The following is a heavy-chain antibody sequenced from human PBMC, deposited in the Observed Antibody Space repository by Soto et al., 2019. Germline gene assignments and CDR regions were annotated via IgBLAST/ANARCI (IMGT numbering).Heavy chain of an antibody. J-gene: IGHJ4*02. CDR1: AYTFTSYT. CDR3: ARELQGLYYFDY. CDR2: INGGNGNT. Sequence: ASVKVSCKASAYTFTSYTMHWVLQAPGQRLEWMGWINGGNGNTKYSQKFQGRVTITRDTSASTAYMELSSLRSDDTAVYYCARELQGLYYFDYWGQGTLVTVSS. D-gene: IGHD4-4*01. V-gene: IGHV1-3*01.